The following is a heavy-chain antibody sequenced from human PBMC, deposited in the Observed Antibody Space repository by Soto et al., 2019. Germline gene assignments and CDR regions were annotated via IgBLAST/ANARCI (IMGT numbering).Heavy chain of an antibody. Sequence: QVQLQESGPGLVKPSETLSLTCTVSGGSVSSGSYYWSWIRQPPGKGLEWIGYIYYRGSTNYNPSLKSRGTISVDTSKNQFSLKMSSVTAADTAVYYCARGYYGSGSYYNVDWFDPWGQGTLVTVSP. CDR1: GGSVSSGSYY. CDR3: ARGYYGSGSYYNVDWFDP. D-gene: IGHD3-10*01. J-gene: IGHJ5*02. V-gene: IGHV4-61*01. CDR2: IYYRGST.